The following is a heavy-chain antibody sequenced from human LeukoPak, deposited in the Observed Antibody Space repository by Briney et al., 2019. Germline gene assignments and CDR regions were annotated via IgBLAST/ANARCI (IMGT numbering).Heavy chain of an antibody. J-gene: IGHJ4*02. D-gene: IGHD4-17*01. V-gene: IGHV3-23*01. CDR1: GIHLSNYG. CDR2: ISPGGGSP. Sequence: GGSLRLSCAVSGIHLSNYGMSWLRQAPGEGLEWVSAISPGGGSPYYADSVKGRFTISRDNSKNTLYLQMNSLRADDTAVYYCARTAMGDYVRFPNDYWGQGTLVTVST. CDR3: ARTAMGDYVRFPNDY.